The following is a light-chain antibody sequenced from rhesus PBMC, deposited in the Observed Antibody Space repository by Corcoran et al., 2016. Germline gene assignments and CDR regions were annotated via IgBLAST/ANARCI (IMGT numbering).Light chain of an antibody. CDR3: QKYSSSPYS. V-gene: IGKV3-53*02. Sequence: QVILTQSPATLSLSPGERATLSCRASQRVSSYLAWYQQKPGPAPKLLIYGACSRATGIPARFSGSGSGTEFTLTISSLEPEDFAVCYCQKYSSSPYSFGQGTKVEIK. CDR1: QRVSSY. CDR2: GAC. J-gene: IGKJ2*01.